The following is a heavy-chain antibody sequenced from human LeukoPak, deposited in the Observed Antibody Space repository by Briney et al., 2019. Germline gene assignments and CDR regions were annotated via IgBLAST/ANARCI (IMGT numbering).Heavy chain of an antibody. CDR3: ARVPYYWNDVFGYYYYVMDV. V-gene: IGHV1-69*13. Sequence: SVNVSCKASGGTFSSYAISWVRQAPGQGLEWMGGIIPIFGTANYAQKFQGRGTITADESTSTDYMELSSLRSEDTAVYYCARVPYYWNDVFGYYYYVMDVWGKGTTVTVSS. J-gene: IGHJ6*04. CDR1: GGTFSSYA. CDR2: IIPIFGTA. D-gene: IGHD1-20*01.